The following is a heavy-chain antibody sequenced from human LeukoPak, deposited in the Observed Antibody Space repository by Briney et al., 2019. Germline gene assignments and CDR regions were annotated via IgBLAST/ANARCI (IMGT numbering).Heavy chain of an antibody. J-gene: IGHJ6*03. D-gene: IGHD2-15*01. CDR1: GFTFSSYS. CDR3: ARDPPRYCSGGSCYSYYYYMDV. CDR2: ISSSSSYI. Sequence: GGSLRLPCAASGFTFSSYSMNWVRQAPGKGLEWVSSISSSSSYIYYADSVKGRFTISRDNAKNSLYLQMNSLRAEDTAVYYCARDPPRYCSGGSCYSYYYYMDVWGKGTTVTISS. V-gene: IGHV3-21*01.